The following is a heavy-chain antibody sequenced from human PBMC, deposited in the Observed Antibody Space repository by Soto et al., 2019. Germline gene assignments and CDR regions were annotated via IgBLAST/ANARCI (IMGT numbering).Heavy chain of an antibody. CDR3: ARTAAAGTYSYGVDV. J-gene: IGHJ6*02. Sequence: GASVKVSCKASGGTFSSYAISWVRQAPGQGLEWMGGIIPIFGTANYAQKFQGRVTITADESTSTAYMELSSLRSEDTAVYYCARTAAAGTYSYGVDVSGLGTTLTVSS. D-gene: IGHD6-13*01. CDR2: IIPIFGTA. V-gene: IGHV1-69*13. CDR1: GGTFSSYA.